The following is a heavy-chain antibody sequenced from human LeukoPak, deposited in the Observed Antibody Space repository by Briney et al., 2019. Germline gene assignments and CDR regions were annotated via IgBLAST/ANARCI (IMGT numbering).Heavy chain of an antibody. CDR1: GFTFSSYG. Sequence: GGSLRLSCAASGFTFSSYGMHWVRQAPGKGLEWVAIIWYDGSNKYYTDSVKGRFTISRDNSKNTLYLQMNSLRAEDTAVYYCAKDSPYGSGSYYTAPWFDPWGQGTLVTVSS. J-gene: IGHJ5*02. CDR2: IWYDGSNK. D-gene: IGHD3-10*01. V-gene: IGHV3-33*06. CDR3: AKDSPYGSGSYYTAPWFDP.